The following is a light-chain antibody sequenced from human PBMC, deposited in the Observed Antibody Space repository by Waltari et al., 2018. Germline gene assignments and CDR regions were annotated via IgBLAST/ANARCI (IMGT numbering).Light chain of an antibody. V-gene: IGLV4-69*02. CDR3: ETGGHGTWV. Sequence: QLVLTQSPSASAPLRASVKLTCTLDSAHSTTIVAYLQQHPEKGPRYLMKVNSDGSHTKGDDIPDRFSGSSSGAERYLTISSVQSEDEADYYCETGGHGTWVFGGGTKLTVL. J-gene: IGLJ3*02. CDR1: SAHSTTI. CDR2: VNSDGSH.